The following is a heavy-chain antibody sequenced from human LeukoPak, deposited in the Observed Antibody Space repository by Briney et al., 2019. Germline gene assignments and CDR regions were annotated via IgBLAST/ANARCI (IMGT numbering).Heavy chain of an antibody. CDR2: IIPILGIA. J-gene: IGHJ6*02. Sequence: ASVKVSCKASGGTFSSYAISWVRQAPGQGLEWMGRIIPILGIANYAQKFQGRVTITADKSTSTAYMELRSLRSDDTAVYYCAREGDYDSSGHGMDVWGQGATVTVSS. V-gene: IGHV1-69*04. CDR3: AREGDYDSSGHGMDV. CDR1: GGTFSSYA. D-gene: IGHD3-22*01.